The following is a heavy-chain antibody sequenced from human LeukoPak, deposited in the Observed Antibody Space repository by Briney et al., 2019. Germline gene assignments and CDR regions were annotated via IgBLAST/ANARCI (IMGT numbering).Heavy chain of an antibody. J-gene: IGHJ5*02. CDR3: AHRLPTSDRTDNWFDP. D-gene: IGHD2-2*01. CDR2: IYWNDDK. Sequence: SGPTLVNPTQTLTLTCTFSGFSLSTSGVGVGWIRQPPGKALEWLALIYWNDDKRYSPSLKSRLTITKDTSKNQVVLTMTNMDPVDTATYYCAHRLPTSDRTDNWFDPWGQGTLVTVSS. CDR1: GFSLSTSGVG. V-gene: IGHV2-5*01.